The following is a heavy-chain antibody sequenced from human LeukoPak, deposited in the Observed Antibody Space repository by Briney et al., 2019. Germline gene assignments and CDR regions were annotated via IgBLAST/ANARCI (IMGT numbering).Heavy chain of an antibody. J-gene: IGHJ5*02. CDR3: ARKAYYYDSSGYVNWFDP. V-gene: IGHV4-34*01. CDR2: INHSGST. Sequence: SETLSLACAVYGGSFSGYYWSWIRQPPGKGLEWIGEINHSGSTNYNPSLKSRVTISVDTSKNQFSLKLSSVTAADTAVYYCARKAYYYDSSGYVNWFDPWGQGTLVTVSS. CDR1: GGSFSGYY. D-gene: IGHD3-22*01.